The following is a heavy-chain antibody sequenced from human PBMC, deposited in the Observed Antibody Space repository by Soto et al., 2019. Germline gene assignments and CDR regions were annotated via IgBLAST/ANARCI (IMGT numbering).Heavy chain of an antibody. Sequence: PSETLSLTCAVSGGSISSGGYSWSWIRQPPGKGLEWIGYIYLSDSTNYNPSLKSRVSISVDTSKNQFSLRLSSVTAADTAVYYCARAYYDTSGYSLDPWGQGILVTVSS. J-gene: IGHJ5*02. CDR3: ARAYYDTSGYSLDP. V-gene: IGHV4-61*08. D-gene: IGHD3-22*01. CDR2: IYLSDST. CDR1: GGSISSGGYS.